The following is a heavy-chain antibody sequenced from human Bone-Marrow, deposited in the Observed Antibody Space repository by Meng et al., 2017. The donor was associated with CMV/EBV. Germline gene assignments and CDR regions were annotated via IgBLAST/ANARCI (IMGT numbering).Heavy chain of an antibody. CDR1: GFTVSSNY. CDR3: AKSSPGIQLWSPVDY. CDR2: IYSGGST. V-gene: IGHV3-66*02. D-gene: IGHD5-18*01. Sequence: GGSLRLSCAASGFTVSSNYMSWVRQAPGKGLEWVSVIYSGGSTYYADSVKGRFTITRDNSKNTLYLQMNSLRAEDTAVYYCAKSSPGIQLWSPVDYWGQGTLVTGSS. J-gene: IGHJ4*02.